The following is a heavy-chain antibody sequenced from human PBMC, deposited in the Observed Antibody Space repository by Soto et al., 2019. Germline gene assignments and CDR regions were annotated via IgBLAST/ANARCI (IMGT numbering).Heavy chain of an antibody. CDR2: NSDSGGST. CDR1: GFTFSTYA. D-gene: IGHD2-15*01. Sequence: GGSLRLSCAASGFTFSTYAMSWVRQAPGKGLEWVSSNSDSGGSTYYADSVKGRFTISRDNARNTLYLQMNSLRAEDTAVYYCAKGPRGYCSGGNCYFDYWGQGTLVTVSS. CDR3: AKGPRGYCSGGNCYFDY. J-gene: IGHJ4*02. V-gene: IGHV3-23*01.